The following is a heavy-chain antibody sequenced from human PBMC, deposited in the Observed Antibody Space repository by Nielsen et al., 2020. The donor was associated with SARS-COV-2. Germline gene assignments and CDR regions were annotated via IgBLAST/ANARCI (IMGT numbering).Heavy chain of an antibody. D-gene: IGHD3-3*01. Sequence: GESLKISCAASGFTFSSYAMSWVRQAPGKGLEWVSAISGSGGSTYYADSVKGRFTISRDNSKNTLYLQMNSLRAEDTAVYYCAGGADFWSGTQKYYMDVWGKGTTVTVSS. V-gene: IGHV3-23*01. CDR1: GFTFSSYA. CDR2: ISGSGGST. CDR3: AGGADFWSGTQKYYMDV. J-gene: IGHJ6*03.